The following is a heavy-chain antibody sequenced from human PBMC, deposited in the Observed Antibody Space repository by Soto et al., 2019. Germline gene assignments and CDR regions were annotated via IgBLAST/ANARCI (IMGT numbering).Heavy chain of an antibody. CDR3: ARSGYSSSSALLYYYGMDV. D-gene: IGHD6-6*01. Sequence: SETLSLTXAVYGGSFSGYYWSWIRQPPGKGLEWIGEINHSGSTNYNPSLKSRVTISVDTSKNQFSLKLSFVTAADTAVYYCARSGYSSSSALLYYYGMDVWGQGTTVTVS. V-gene: IGHV4-34*01. J-gene: IGHJ6*02. CDR1: GGSFSGYY. CDR2: INHSGST.